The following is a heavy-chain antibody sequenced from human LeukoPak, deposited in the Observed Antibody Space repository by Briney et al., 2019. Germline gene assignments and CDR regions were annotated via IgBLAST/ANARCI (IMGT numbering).Heavy chain of an antibody. CDR2: IYYSGST. CDR1: GGSIGSYY. J-gene: IGHJ6*02. Sequence: SETLSLTCTVSGGSIGSYYWSWIRQPPGNGLEWIGYIYYSGSTNYNPSLKSRVTISVDTSKNQFSLKLSSVTAADTAVYYCATTYLLPYYYYGMDVWGQGTTVTVSS. CDR3: ATTYLLPYYYYGMDV. V-gene: IGHV4-59*08. D-gene: IGHD1-26*01.